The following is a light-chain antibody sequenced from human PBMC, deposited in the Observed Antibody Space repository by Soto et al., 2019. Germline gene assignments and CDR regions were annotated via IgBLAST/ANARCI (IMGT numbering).Light chain of an antibody. CDR3: QQYDKWPLT. Sequence: IVMTQSPATLSVSPGERATLSCRSSQYISTNLAWYQQKPGQPPRLLIYGASTRATGVPARFSGSGSGTDFTLTISSLQSEDFAVYYCQQYDKWPLTFGGGTKVEIK. V-gene: IGKV3-15*01. J-gene: IGKJ4*01. CDR1: QYISTN. CDR2: GAS.